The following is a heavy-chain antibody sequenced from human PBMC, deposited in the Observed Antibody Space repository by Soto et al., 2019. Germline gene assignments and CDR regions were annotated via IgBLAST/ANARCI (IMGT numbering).Heavy chain of an antibody. Sequence: QVQLQESGPGLVKPSQTLSLTCTVSGGSISSGDYYWSWIRQPPGKGLEWIGYIYYSGSTYYNPSLKSRVTISVDTSKNQFSLKLSSVTAADTAVYYCDRARVAGTGGFDYWGQGTLVTVSS. CDR2: IYYSGST. CDR3: DRARVAGTGGFDY. J-gene: IGHJ4*02. CDR1: GGSISSGDYY. D-gene: IGHD6-19*01. V-gene: IGHV4-30-4*01.